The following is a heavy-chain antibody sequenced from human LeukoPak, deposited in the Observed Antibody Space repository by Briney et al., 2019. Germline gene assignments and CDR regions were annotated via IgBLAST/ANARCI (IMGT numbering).Heavy chain of an antibody. Sequence: GRSLRLSCAASGFTFSSYAMHWVRQAPGKGLEWVAVISYDGSNEYYADSVKGRFTISRDNSKNTLYLQMNSLRAEDTAVYYCARRRDGSFDYWGRGTLVTVSS. V-gene: IGHV3-30-3*01. D-gene: IGHD5-24*01. CDR2: ISYDGSNE. J-gene: IGHJ4*02. CDR1: GFTFSSYA. CDR3: ARRRDGSFDY.